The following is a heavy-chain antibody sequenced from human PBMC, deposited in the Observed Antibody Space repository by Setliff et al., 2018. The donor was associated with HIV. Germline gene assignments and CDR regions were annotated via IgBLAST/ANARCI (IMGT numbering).Heavy chain of an antibody. CDR3: ARIFGDQGYYYGMDV. J-gene: IGHJ6*02. CDR2: IYYSGST. V-gene: IGHV4-59*01. CDR1: GGSISSYY. Sequence: PSETLSLTRTVSGGSISSYYWSWIRQPPGKGLEWIGYIYYSGSTNYNPSLKSRVTISVDTSKNQFSLKLSSVIAADTAVYYCARIFGDQGYYYGMDVWGQGTTVTVSS. D-gene: IGHD3-3*01.